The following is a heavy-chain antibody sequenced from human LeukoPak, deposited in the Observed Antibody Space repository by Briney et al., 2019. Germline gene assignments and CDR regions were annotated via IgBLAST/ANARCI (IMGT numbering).Heavy chain of an antibody. J-gene: IGHJ4*02. Sequence: PSETLCLTCAVYGGSFSGYYWSWIRQPPGKGLEWIGEINHSGSTNYNPSLKSRVTISVDTSKNQFSLKLSSVTAADTAVYYCARGLLLWFGESIRFDYWGQGTLVTVSS. CDR1: GGSFSGYY. CDR3: ARGLLLWFGESIRFDY. D-gene: IGHD3-10*01. CDR2: INHSGST. V-gene: IGHV4-34*01.